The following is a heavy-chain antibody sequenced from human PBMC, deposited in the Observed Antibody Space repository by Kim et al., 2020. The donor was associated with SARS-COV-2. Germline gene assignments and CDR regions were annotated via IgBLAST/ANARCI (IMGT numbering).Heavy chain of an antibody. V-gene: IGHV3-21*01. CDR3: AREPGDWYFDL. CDR1: GFTFSSYS. Sequence: GGSLRLSCAASGFTFSSYSMNWVRQAPGKGLEWVSSISSSSSYIYYADSVKGRFTISRDNAKNSLYLQMNSLRAEDTAVYYCAREPGDWYFDLWGRGTLVTVSS. D-gene: IGHD3-10*01. CDR2: ISSSSSYI. J-gene: IGHJ2*01.